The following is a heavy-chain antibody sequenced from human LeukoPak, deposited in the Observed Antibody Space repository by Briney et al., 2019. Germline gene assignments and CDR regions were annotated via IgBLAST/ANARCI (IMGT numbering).Heavy chain of an antibody. J-gene: IGHJ3*01. D-gene: IGHD3-3*01. V-gene: IGHV3-23*01. CDR1: GFTFSSYA. CDR2: ISGSGGST. CDR3: AKPRSGYDFWSGYEV. Sequence: GGSLRLSCAASGFTFSSYAMSWVRQAPGKGLEWVSAISGSGGSTYYADSVKGRFTISRDNSKNTLYLQMNSLRAEDTAVYYCAKPRSGYDFWSGYEVWGQGTMVTVSS.